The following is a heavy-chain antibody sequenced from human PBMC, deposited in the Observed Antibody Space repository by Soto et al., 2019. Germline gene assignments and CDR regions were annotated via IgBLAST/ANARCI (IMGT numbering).Heavy chain of an antibody. V-gene: IGHV4-59*01. CDR1: GGSISSYY. Sequence: QVQLQESGPGLVKPSETLSLTCTVSGGSISSYYWSWIRQPPGKGLEWSGYIYYSGSTNYNPSLTRRVIISVDASRTQFSLKLSTVTAADKAVHYCARGSSSAWYFDLWGRGTLVTVSS. J-gene: IGHJ2*01. CDR2: IYYSGST. D-gene: IGHD2-2*01. CDR3: ARGSSSAWYFDL.